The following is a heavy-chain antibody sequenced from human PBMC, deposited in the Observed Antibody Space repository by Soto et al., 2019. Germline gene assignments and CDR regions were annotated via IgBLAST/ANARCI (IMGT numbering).Heavy chain of an antibody. Sequence: QVQLVQSGAEVKKPGSSVKVSCKASGGTFSSYAISWVRHAPGQGLEWMGGIIPIFGTTNYAQKFQGGVTITADVSTITAYMELSSLRSEDTAVYFCASGIDGDGYNLAVFASWGQGTLVTVSS. CDR1: GGTFSSYA. D-gene: IGHD5-12*01. CDR2: IIPIFGTT. CDR3: ASGIDGDGYNLAVFAS. J-gene: IGHJ4*02. V-gene: IGHV1-69*12.